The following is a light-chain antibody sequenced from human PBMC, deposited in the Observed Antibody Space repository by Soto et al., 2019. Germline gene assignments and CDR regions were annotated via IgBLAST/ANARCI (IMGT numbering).Light chain of an antibody. CDR2: DVN. CDR1: SSDVGGYNY. J-gene: IGLJ2*01. V-gene: IGLV2-14*01. Sequence: QSALTQPACVSGSPGQSSTISYTGTSSDVGGYNYVSWYQQHPGKAPKLMIYDVNNRPSGVSNRFSGSKSGNTASLTISGLQAEDEADYYCSSYTGSSTYVVFGGGTKLTVL. CDR3: SSYTGSSTYVV.